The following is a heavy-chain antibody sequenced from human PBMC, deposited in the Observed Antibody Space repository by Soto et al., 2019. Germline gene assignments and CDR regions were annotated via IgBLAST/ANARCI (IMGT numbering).Heavy chain of an antibody. V-gene: IGHV1-69*02. J-gene: IGHJ4*01. CDR2: IIPILGIA. Sequence: QVQLVQSGAEVKKPGSSVKISCKASGGTFSSYTISWVRQAPGQGLEWMGRIIPILGIANYAQKFQGRVTITADKSTSTAYMELSSLSSEDTAVYYCIFDWPQWGYWGQGTLVTVSS. CDR1: GGTFSSYT. D-gene: IGHD3-9*01. CDR3: IFDWPQWGY.